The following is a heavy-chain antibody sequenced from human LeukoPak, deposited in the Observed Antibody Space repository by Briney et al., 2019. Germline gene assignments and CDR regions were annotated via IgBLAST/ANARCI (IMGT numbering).Heavy chain of an antibody. CDR1: GYTFTNYY. V-gene: IGHV1-46*01. D-gene: IGHD2-8*02. CDR2: INPTGTGT. CDR3: AREESGGYFDY. Sequence: ASVKVSCKASGYTFTNYYMHWVRQAPGQGLEWMGLINPTGTGTNYAQKFRGRVTLTRDTSTTTVYMELGSLRSEDTAVYYCAREESGGYFDYWGQGTPVTVSS. J-gene: IGHJ4*02.